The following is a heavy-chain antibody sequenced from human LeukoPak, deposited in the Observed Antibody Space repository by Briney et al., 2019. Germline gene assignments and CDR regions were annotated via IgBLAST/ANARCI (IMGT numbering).Heavy chain of an antibody. CDR1: GGSISTYY. V-gene: IGHV4-4*07. CDR3: ARGGAYGSGSFDY. J-gene: IGHJ4*02. D-gene: IGHD3-10*01. Sequence: SETLSLTCTVSGGSISTYYWNWIRQPAGKGLEWIGRIYTSGSTNYNRSLKSRITMSADTSKNQFSLKVNSVTAADTAVYFCARGGAYGSGSFDYWGQGTLVTVSS. CDR2: IYTSGST.